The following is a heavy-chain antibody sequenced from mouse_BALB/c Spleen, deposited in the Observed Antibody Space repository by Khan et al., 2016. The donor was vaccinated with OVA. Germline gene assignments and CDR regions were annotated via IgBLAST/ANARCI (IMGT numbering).Heavy chain of an antibody. CDR1: GYSITSDYA. Sequence: EVQLVESGPGLVKPSQSLSLTCTVTGYSITSDYAWNWIRQFPGNKLEWMGYISYSGSTSYNPSLKSRISITRDTSKNQFFLQLNSVTTEDTATXYGSRSIMANWGQGTTLTVSS. CDR2: ISYSGST. CDR3: SRSIMAN. J-gene: IGHJ2*01. V-gene: IGHV3-2*02.